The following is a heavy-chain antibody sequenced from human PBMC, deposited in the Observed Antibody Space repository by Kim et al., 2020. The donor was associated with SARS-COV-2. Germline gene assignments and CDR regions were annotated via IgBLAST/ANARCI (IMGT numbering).Heavy chain of an antibody. CDR3: TRSTTVVSLPDS. J-gene: IGHJ5*01. V-gene: IGHV3-49*04. CDR2: IRSKGHGGTT. D-gene: IGHD4-17*01. Sequence: GGSLRLSCRGSGFSFGDYTMAWVRQAPGKGLEWVGFIRSKGHGGTTEYAASVRGRFTMSRDDSKSIGYRQMNSLRDDDTATYYCTRSTTVVSLPDSWGQGTLVTVSS. CDR1: GFSFGDYT.